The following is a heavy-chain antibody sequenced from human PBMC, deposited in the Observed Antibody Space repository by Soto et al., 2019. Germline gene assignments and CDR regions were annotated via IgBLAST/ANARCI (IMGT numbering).Heavy chain of an antibody. Sequence: QVQLVESGGGVVQPGRSLRLSCAASGFTFTTYAIHWVRQAPGKGLEWVAVISYDGSHKYFADSVKGRFTISRDSSKNTVYLQMNSLTAEDTTVYYCAKPRDPGYYFDYWGQGALVTVSS. CDR2: ISYDGSHK. CDR3: AKPRDPGYYFDY. CDR1: GFTFTTYA. J-gene: IGHJ4*02. D-gene: IGHD3-10*01. V-gene: IGHV3-30*18.